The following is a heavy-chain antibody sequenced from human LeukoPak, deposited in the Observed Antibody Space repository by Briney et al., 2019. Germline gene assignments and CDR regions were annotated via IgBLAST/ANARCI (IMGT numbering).Heavy chain of an antibody. J-gene: IGHJ4*02. D-gene: IGHD3-22*01. CDR2: ISAYSGNT. CDR3: AISHGSYYDTSGYLGGDY. CDR1: GYTFTNYG. Sequence: ASVKVSCKASGYTFTNYGIFWVRQAPGQGLEWIGWISAYSGNTNYAQKLQGRVTMTTETSTSTAYMELESLRSDDTAVYYCAISHGSYYDTSGYLGGDYWGQGTLVTVSS. V-gene: IGHV1-18*01.